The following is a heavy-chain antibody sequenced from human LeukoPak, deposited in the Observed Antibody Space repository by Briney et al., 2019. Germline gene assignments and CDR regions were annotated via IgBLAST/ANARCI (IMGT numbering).Heavy chain of an antibody. CDR1: GFTFSTYT. J-gene: IGHJ4*02. Sequence: GGSLRLSCAASGFTFSTYTMTRVRQAPGKGLEGVSTINGRGGDTYYADSVKGRFTISRDNSRNTVYLRMNSLRAEDTAVYYCAKDRAGTPWADWGQGTLVTVSS. CDR3: AKDRAGTPWAD. V-gene: IGHV3-23*01. CDR2: INGRGGDT. D-gene: IGHD1-1*01.